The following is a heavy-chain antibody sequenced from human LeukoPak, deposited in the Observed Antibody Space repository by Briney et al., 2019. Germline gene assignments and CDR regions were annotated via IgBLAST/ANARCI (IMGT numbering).Heavy chain of an antibody. D-gene: IGHD5-18*01. Sequence: PSETLSLTCAVYGGSFSSYYWSWIRQPPGKGLEWIGYIYYSGSTNYNPSLKSRVTISVDTSKNQFSLKLSTVTAADTAVYYCARGGDTAMVTDYWGQGTLVTVSS. CDR2: IYYSGST. CDR1: GGSFSSYY. CDR3: ARGGDTAMVTDY. V-gene: IGHV4-59*01. J-gene: IGHJ4*02.